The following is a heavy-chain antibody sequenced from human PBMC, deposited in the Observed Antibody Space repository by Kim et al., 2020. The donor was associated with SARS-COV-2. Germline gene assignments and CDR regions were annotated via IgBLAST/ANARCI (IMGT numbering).Heavy chain of an antibody. D-gene: IGHD3-10*01. CDR2: INHSGST. Sequence: SETLSLTCAVYGGSFSGYYWSWIRQPPGKGLEWIGEINHSGSTNYNPSLKSRVTISVDTSKNQFSLKLSSVTAADTAVYYCARWAPYYYGSGSYFGDYYYYGMDVWGQGTTVTVSS. J-gene: IGHJ6*02. V-gene: IGHV4-34*01. CDR1: GGSFSGYY. CDR3: ARWAPYYYGSGSYFGDYYYYGMDV.